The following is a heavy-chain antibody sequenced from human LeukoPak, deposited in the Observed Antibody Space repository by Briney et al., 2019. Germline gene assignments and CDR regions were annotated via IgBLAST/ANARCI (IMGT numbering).Heavy chain of an antibody. CDR1: GYTFTGYC. D-gene: IGHD2-8*01. CDR3: ARVLKRRLTYYFDY. CDR2: INPNSGGT. V-gene: IGHV1-2*02. J-gene: IGHJ4*02. Sequence: ASVKVSCKASGYTFTGYCMHWVRQAPGQGLEWMGWINPNSGGTNYAQKFQGRVTMTRDTSISTAYMELSRLRSDDTAVYHCARVLKRRLTYYFDYWGQGTLVTVSS.